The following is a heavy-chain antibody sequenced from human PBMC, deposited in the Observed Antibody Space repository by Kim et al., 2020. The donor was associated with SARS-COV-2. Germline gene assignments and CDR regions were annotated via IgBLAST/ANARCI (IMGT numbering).Heavy chain of an antibody. D-gene: IGHD6-13*01. Sequence: SETLSLTCTVSGGSISSSSYYWGWIRQPPGKGLEWIGSIYYSGSTYYNPSLKSRVTISVDTSKNQFSLKLSSVTAADTAVYYCARASFLFVVAAAGRWFDPWGQGTLVTVSS. CDR3: ARASFLFVVAAAGRWFDP. V-gene: IGHV4-39*07. CDR1: GGSISSSSYY. CDR2: IYYSGST. J-gene: IGHJ5*02.